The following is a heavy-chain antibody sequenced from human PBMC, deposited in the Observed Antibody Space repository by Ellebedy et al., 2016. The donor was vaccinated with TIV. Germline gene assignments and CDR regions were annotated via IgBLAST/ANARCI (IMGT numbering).Heavy chain of an antibody. CDR2: IKQDGSEK. V-gene: IGHV3-7*01. CDR3: ARDSGTEGSDNTAYRPQNY. Sequence: PGGSLRLSCAASGFTFSSYWMSWVRQAPGKGLEWVANIKQDGSEKRYVDSVEGRFIISRDKTKNSLYLQMNSLRAEDTAVYYCARDSGTEGSDNTAYRPQNYWGQGTLVTVSS. D-gene: IGHD2-21*02. J-gene: IGHJ4*02. CDR1: GFTFSSYW.